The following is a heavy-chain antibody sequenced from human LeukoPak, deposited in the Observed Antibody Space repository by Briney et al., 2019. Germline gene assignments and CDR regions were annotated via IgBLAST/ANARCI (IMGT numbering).Heavy chain of an antibody. V-gene: IGHV1-18*01. CDR3: ARGFLSSSWYRGDWFDP. CDR2: ISAYNGNT. D-gene: IGHD6-13*01. CDR1: GYTFISYG. J-gene: IGHJ5*02. Sequence: EASVKVSCKASGYTFISYGISWVRQAPGQGLEWMGWISAYNGNTNYAQKLQGRVTMTTDTSTSTAYMELRSLRSDDTAVYYCARGFLSSSWYRGDWFDPWGQGTLVTVSS.